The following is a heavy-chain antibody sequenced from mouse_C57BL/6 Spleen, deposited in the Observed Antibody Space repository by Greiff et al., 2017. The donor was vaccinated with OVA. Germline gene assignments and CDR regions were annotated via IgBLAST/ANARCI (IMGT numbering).Heavy chain of an antibody. D-gene: IGHD1-1*01. CDR1: GYTFTSYD. CDR3: ARSHYYGSEDWFAY. J-gene: IGHJ3*01. V-gene: IGHV1-85*01. Sequence: QVQLQQSGPELVKPGASVKLSCKASGYTFTSYDINWVKQRPGQGLEWIGWIYPRDGSTKYNEKFKGKATLTVDTSSSTAYMELHSLTSEDSAVYFCARSHYYGSEDWFAYWGQGTLVTVSA. CDR2: IYPRDGST.